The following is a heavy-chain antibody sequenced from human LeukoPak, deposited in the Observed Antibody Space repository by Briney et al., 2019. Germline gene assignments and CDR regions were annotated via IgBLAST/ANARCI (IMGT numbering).Heavy chain of an antibody. CDR1: GFTFSNAW. J-gene: IGHJ4*02. CDR2: IKSKTDGGTT. CDR3: AKGGRWLPPAFDY. D-gene: IGHD5-24*01. Sequence: PGGSLRLSCAASGFTFSNAWMSWVRQAPGKGLEWVGRIKSKTDGGTTDYAAPVKGRFTISRDDSKNTLYLQMNSLRAEDTAVYYCAKGGRWLPPAFDYWGQGTLVTVSS. V-gene: IGHV3-15*01.